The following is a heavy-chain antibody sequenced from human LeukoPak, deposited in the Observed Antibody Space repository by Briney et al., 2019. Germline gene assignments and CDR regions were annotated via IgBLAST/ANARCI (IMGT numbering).Heavy chain of an antibody. Sequence: GGSLRLSCAASGFTFSSYAMHWVRQAPGKGLEWVAVISYDGSNKYYADSVKGRFTISRDNSKNTLYLQMNSLRAEDTAVYYCARETSGGAVVPAALDYWGQGTLVTVSS. CDR3: ARETSGGAVVPAALDY. V-gene: IGHV3-30-3*01. CDR2: ISYDGSNK. D-gene: IGHD2-2*01. CDR1: GFTFSSYA. J-gene: IGHJ4*02.